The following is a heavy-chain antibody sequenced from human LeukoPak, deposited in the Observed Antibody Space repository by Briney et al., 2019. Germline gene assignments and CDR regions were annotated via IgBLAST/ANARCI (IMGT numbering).Heavy chain of an antibody. Sequence: HPGGSLRLSCAASGFTFSSYAMHWVRQAPGKGLEWVAVISYDGSNKYYADSVKGRFTISRDNSKNTLYLQMNSLRAEDTAVYYCARDSAWELRLGFDYWGQGTLVTVSS. D-gene: IGHD1-26*01. CDR3: ARDSAWELRLGFDY. CDR1: GFTFSSYA. V-gene: IGHV3-30*04. J-gene: IGHJ4*02. CDR2: ISYDGSNK.